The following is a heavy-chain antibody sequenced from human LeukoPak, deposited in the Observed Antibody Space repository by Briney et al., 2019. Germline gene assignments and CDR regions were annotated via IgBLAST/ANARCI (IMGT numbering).Heavy chain of an antibody. V-gene: IGHV3-23*01. CDR3: ERVSMSQY. J-gene: IGHJ4*02. CDR2: ISGSGEST. Sequence: GGSLRLSCAVSGFTFSSYGMSWVRQAPGKGLEWVSSISGSGESTYYADSVKGRFTISRDSSKNTLYLQMNNLRVEDTAVYYCERVSMSQYWGQGTLVTVSS. CDR1: GFTFSSYG. D-gene: IGHD5/OR15-5a*01.